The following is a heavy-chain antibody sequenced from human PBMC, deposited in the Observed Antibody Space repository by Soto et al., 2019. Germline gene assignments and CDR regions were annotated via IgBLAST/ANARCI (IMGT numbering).Heavy chain of an antibody. V-gene: IGHV1-2*04. CDR3: AREGEVVPAAMMGY. CDR2: INPNSGST. D-gene: IGHD2-2*01. Sequence: ASVKVSCKASGYTFTSYYMHWVRQAPGQGLEWMGRINPNSGSTNYAQKFQGWVTMTRDTSISTAYMELSRLRSDDTAVYYCAREGEVVPAAMMGYWGQGTLVTVSS. J-gene: IGHJ4*02. CDR1: GYTFTSYY.